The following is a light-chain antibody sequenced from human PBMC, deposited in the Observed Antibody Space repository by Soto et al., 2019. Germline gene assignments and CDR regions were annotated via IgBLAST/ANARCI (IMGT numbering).Light chain of an antibody. J-gene: IGKJ1*01. V-gene: IGKV1-39*01. CDR3: QQSYSTPRT. CDR2: AAS. Sequence: DIHMTQSPSSLPASVGDRVTITCRASQSISKNLNWYQQRPGKAPKLLIDAASSLQSGVPSRFTGSGSETDFTLTISGLQPEDFGTYYCQQSYSTPRTFGQGTKVEIK. CDR1: QSISKN.